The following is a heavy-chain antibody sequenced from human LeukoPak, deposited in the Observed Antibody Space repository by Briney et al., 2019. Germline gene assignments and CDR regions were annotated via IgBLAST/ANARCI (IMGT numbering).Heavy chain of an antibody. CDR1: GFTFSSYA. CDR3: AKGLAYCGGDCYPFTYYYYYGMDV. V-gene: IGHV3-23*01. Sequence: GGSLRLSCAASGFTFSSYAMSWVRQAPGKGLEWVSAISGSGGSTYYADSVRGRFTISRDNSKNTLYLQMNSLRAEDTAVYYCAKGLAYCGGDCYPFTYYYYYGMDVRGQGTTVTVSS. J-gene: IGHJ6*02. CDR2: ISGSGGST. D-gene: IGHD2-21*02.